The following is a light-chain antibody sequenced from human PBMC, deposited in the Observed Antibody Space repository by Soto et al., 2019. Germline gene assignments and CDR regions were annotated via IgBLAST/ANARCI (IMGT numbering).Light chain of an antibody. CDR3: CSNAGSYPFV. CDR2: DVD. CDR1: SSDVGGYNY. Sequence: QSALTRPRSVFGSPGQSVTISCTGTSSDVGGYNYVSWYQHHTGKAPKLMIYDVDKRPSGVPGRFSGSKSGNTASLTISGLQAEDEADYYCCSNAGSYPFVFGTGTKGT. V-gene: IGLV2-11*01. J-gene: IGLJ1*01.